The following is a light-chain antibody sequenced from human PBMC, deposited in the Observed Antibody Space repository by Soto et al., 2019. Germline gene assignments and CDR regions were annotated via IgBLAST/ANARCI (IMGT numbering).Light chain of an antibody. CDR1: SIDVGDYNY. Sequence: QSVLTQPASVSGSPGQSITISCTGTSIDVGDYNYASWYQHHPGKAPKLIIYEVSNRPSGVSNRFSGSSSDNTASLTISGLLPDDEADYYCSSYTTSSTPSYVFGTGTKVTVL. CDR2: EVS. J-gene: IGLJ1*01. CDR3: SSYTTSSTPSYV. V-gene: IGLV2-14*01.